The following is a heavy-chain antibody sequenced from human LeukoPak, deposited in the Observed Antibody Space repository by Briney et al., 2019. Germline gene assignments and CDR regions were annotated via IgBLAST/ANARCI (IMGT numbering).Heavy chain of an antibody. CDR1: GFTFSTYW. V-gene: IGHV3-9*03. CDR2: ISWNSGSI. Sequence: GGSLRLSCAASGFTFSTYWMHWVRQAPGKGLEWVSGISWNSGSIGYGDSVKGRFTISRDNAKNSLYLQMNSLRPEDMALYYCAKGIITMIDQLTDYWGQGTLVTVSS. CDR3: AKGIITMIDQLTDY. J-gene: IGHJ4*02. D-gene: IGHD3-22*01.